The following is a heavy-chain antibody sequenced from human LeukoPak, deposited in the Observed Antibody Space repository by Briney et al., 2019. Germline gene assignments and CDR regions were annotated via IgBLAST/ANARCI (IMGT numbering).Heavy chain of an antibody. V-gene: IGHV5-51*01. Sequence: GESLKISCKGSGYTFSNCWIGRVRQMPGKGLEWMGIIYPGDSDTTYSPSFQGQVTISADKTISTAYLQWSSLKASDTAMYYCASAGDSSDYYYFSAFDIWGQGTMVTVSS. D-gene: IGHD3-22*01. CDR3: ASAGDSSDYYYFSAFDI. CDR1: GYTFSNCW. J-gene: IGHJ3*02. CDR2: IYPGDSDT.